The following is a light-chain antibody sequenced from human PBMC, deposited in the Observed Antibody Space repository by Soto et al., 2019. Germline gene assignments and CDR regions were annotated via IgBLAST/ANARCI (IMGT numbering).Light chain of an antibody. CDR2: GTS. V-gene: IGKV3-20*01. CDR3: QLYGNSPWT. CDR1: QTISTSY. Sequence: EIVLTQSPGTLSLSPGERATLSCRASQTISTSYLAWYQQKPGQAPRLLIYGTSSRATGIPDRFSGSGSGTDFTLTISRLEPEDFAVYYCQLYGNSPWTFGQGTKV. J-gene: IGKJ1*01.